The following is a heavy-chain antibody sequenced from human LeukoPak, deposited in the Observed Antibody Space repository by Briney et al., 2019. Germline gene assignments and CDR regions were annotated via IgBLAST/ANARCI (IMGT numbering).Heavy chain of an antibody. CDR1: GFTFSSYS. CDR2: ISSSSSYI. CDR3: AREVPNLVAVPNDY. Sequence: GGSLRLSCAVSGFTFSSYSMNWVRQAPGKGLEWVSSISSSSSYIYYADSVKGRFTISRDNAKNSLYLQMNSLRAEDTAVHYCAREVPNLVAVPNDYWGQGTLVTVSS. D-gene: IGHD6-19*01. J-gene: IGHJ4*02. V-gene: IGHV3-21*01.